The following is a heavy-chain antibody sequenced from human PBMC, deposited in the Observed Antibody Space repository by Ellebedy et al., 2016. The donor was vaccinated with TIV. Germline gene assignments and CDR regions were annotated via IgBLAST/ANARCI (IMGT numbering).Heavy chain of an antibody. J-gene: IGHJ3*02. Sequence: ASVKVSCXASGYTFTSYDINWVRQATGQGLEWMGWMNPNSGNTGYAQKFQGRVTITADESTSTAYMELSSLRSEDTAVYYCASDQFPYSGSWGDAFDIWGQGTMVTVSS. CDR1: GYTFTSYD. V-gene: IGHV1-8*01. D-gene: IGHD6-13*01. CDR3: ASDQFPYSGSWGDAFDI. CDR2: MNPNSGNT.